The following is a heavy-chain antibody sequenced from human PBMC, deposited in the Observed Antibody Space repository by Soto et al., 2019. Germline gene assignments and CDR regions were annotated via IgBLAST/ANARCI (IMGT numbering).Heavy chain of an antibody. J-gene: IGHJ4*02. D-gene: IGHD3-3*01. CDR3: ARAYDFWSGYRPNAFDY. Sequence: QVQLQQWGAGLLKPSETLSLTCAVYGGSFSGYYWSWIRQPPGKGLEWIGEINHSGSTNYNPSLKSRVTISVDTSKNQFSLKLSSVTAADTAVYYCARAYDFWSGYRPNAFDYWGQGTLVTVSS. CDR2: INHSGST. V-gene: IGHV4-34*01. CDR1: GGSFSGYY.